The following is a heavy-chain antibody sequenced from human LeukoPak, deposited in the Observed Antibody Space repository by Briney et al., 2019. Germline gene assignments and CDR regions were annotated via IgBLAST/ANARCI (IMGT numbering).Heavy chain of an antibody. CDR1: GFTFSSYW. CDR2: IKQDGSEK. Sequence: GGSLRLSCAASGFTFSSYWMSWVRQAPGKGLEWVANIKQDGSEKFYVASVKGRFTISRDNAKNSLYPQMNSLRADDTAVYYCARSPLNYDILTGYYRRGNYFDSWGQGTLVTVSP. V-gene: IGHV3-7*01. D-gene: IGHD3-9*01. CDR3: ARSPLNYDILTGYYRRGNYFDS. J-gene: IGHJ4*02.